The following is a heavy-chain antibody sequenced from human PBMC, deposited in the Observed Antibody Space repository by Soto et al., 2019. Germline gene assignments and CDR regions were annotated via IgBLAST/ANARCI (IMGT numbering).Heavy chain of an antibody. Sequence: EVQLVESGGGLVQPGGSLRLSCAATGFTFSSYWMSWVRQAPVKGLEWVANIKQDGSEKYYVDAVKGRFTISRDNAKNSLYLQMNSLRAEDTAVYYCARVGIAAGFDYWGQGALVTVSS. D-gene: IGHD6-13*01. V-gene: IGHV3-7*01. CDR1: GFTFSSYW. J-gene: IGHJ4*02. CDR2: IKQDGSEK. CDR3: ARVGIAAGFDY.